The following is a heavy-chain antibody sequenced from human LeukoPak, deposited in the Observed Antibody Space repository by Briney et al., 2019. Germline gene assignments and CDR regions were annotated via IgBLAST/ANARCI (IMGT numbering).Heavy chain of an antibody. D-gene: IGHD6-13*01. Sequence: GASVEVSCKASGYTFTGYYMHWVRQAPGQGLEWMGWINPNSGGTNYAQKFQGRVTMTRDTSISTAYMELSRLRSDDTAVYYCARGPVDAADPIPDFDYWGQGTLVTVSS. J-gene: IGHJ4*02. CDR3: ARGPVDAADPIPDFDY. V-gene: IGHV1-2*02. CDR1: GYTFTGYY. CDR2: INPNSGGT.